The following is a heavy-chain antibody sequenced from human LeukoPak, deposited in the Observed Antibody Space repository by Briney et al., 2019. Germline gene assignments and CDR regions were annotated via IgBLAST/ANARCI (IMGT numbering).Heavy chain of an antibody. Sequence: GASVKVSCKASGYTFTSYGISWVRQAPGQGLEWMGWITAYNDNTYYAQKLQGRVTMTTDTSTSTAYMELRSLRSDDTAVYYCTRLYDGSGTYYNGDYWGQGTLVTVSS. J-gene: IGHJ4*02. D-gene: IGHD3-10*01. V-gene: IGHV1-18*01. CDR1: GYTFTSYG. CDR2: ITAYNDNT. CDR3: TRLYDGSGTYYNGDY.